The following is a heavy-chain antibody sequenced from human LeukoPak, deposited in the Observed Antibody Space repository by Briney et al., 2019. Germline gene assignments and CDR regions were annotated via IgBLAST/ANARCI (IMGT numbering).Heavy chain of an antibody. J-gene: IGHJ5*02. CDR1: GYTFTSYG. D-gene: IGHD6-19*01. Sequence: ASVKVSCKASGYTFTSYGISWVRQAPGQGLEWMGWISAYNGNTNYAQKLQGRVTMTTDTSTSTAYMELRSLRSDDTAVYYCARDKTSSGRRGNWFGPWGQGTLVTVSS. CDR3: ARDKTSSGRRGNWFGP. V-gene: IGHV1-18*04. CDR2: ISAYNGNT.